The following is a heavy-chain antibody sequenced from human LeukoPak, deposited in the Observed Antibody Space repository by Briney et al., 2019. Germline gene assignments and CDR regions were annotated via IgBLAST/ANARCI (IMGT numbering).Heavy chain of an antibody. CDR2: TKSKTDGGTT. D-gene: IGHD1-26*01. J-gene: IGHJ4*02. CDR3: TTDTYSGSSHGGY. Sequence: GGSLRLSCAASGFTFSNAWMSWVRQAPGKGLEWVGRTKSKTDGGTTDYAAPVKGRFTISRDDSKNTLYLQMNSLKTEDTAVYYCTTDTYSGSSHGGYWGQGTLVTVSS. V-gene: IGHV3-15*01. CDR1: GFTFSNAW.